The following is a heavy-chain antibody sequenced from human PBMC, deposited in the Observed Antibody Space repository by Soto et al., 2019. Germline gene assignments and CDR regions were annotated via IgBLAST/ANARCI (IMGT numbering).Heavy chain of an antibody. CDR2: IIPILGIT. D-gene: IGHD1-26*01. Sequence: QVQLVQSGAEVKKPGSSVKVSCKASGGTFSSHTINWVRQAPGQGLEWMGRIIPILGITNYAQTFQGRVTIIADKFTSTVYTELSSLRSEETAVYYCAKGGGRADDYYYYDMDVWGQGTTVTVSS. J-gene: IGHJ6*02. CDR1: GGTFSSHT. CDR3: AKGGGRADDYYYYDMDV. V-gene: IGHV1-69*02.